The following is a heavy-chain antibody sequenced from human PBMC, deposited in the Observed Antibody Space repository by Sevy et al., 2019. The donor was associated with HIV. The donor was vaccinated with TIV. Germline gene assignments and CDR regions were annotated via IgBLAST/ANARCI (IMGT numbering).Heavy chain of an antibody. V-gene: IGHV3-21*01. J-gene: IGHJ6*02. CDR1: GFTFSNYN. CDR2: ISFMSNYI. Sequence: GGSLRLSCAASGFTFSNYNMNWVRQAPGKGLEWVSFISFMSNYIYYGDSVKGRFTISRDNAKISVYLQMNSLRAEDTAVYYCARGLVNWDGMDVWGQGTTVTVSS. D-gene: IGHD7-27*01. CDR3: ARGLVNWDGMDV.